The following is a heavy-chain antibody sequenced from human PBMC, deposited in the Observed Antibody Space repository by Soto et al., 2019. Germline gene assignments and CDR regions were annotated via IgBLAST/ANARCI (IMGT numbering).Heavy chain of an antibody. J-gene: IGHJ4*02. V-gene: IGHV4-39*01. D-gene: IGHD6-13*01. Sequence: SETLSLTCTVSGGSLGSSGYYWGWIRQSPGKGLEWIGNIYYSGNTFYNPSLKSRVTISVDTSKNQIYLRLSAVTAADTAIFYCASIAAPGTTHFDFWGQGTLVTVSS. CDR1: GGSLGSSGYY. CDR3: ASIAAPGTTHFDF. CDR2: IYYSGNT.